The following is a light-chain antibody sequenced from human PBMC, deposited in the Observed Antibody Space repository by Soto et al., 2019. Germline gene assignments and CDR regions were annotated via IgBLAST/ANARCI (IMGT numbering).Light chain of an antibody. V-gene: IGLV1-40*01. CDR1: SSNIGAGYE. Sequence: QSVLTQPPSVSEAPGQRVTISFTGRSSNIGAGYEAHWYQQVPGTAPKLLIYENNNRPSGVPDRFSGSKSGTSASLAITGLQAEDEAEYYCQSYDSSLSGYVFGTGTKVTVL. J-gene: IGLJ1*01. CDR2: ENN. CDR3: QSYDSSLSGYV.